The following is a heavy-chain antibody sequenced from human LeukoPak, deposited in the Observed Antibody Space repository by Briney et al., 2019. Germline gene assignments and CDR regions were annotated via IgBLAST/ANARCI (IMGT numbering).Heavy chain of an antibody. D-gene: IGHD6-19*01. V-gene: IGHV3-21*01. CDR2: ISSSSSYI. J-gene: IGHJ4*02. CDR1: GFTFSSYS. CDR3: ARGRWNHNGWYPLDY. Sequence: GGSLRLSCAASGFTFSSYSMNWVRQAPGKGLEWVSSISSSSSYIYYADSVKGRFTISRDNAKNSLYLQMNSLRAEDTAVYYCARGRWNHNGWYPLDYWGQGTPVTVSS.